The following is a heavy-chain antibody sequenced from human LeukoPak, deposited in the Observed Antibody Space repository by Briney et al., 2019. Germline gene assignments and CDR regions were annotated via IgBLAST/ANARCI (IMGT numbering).Heavy chain of an antibody. Sequence: ASVKVSCKASGYTFTGYYMHWLRQAPGQGLEWMGWINPNSGGTNYAQKFQGRVTMTRDTSISTAYMELSRLRSDDTAVYYCARATGDYGDFLFDYWGQGTLVTVSS. V-gene: IGHV1-2*02. CDR2: INPNSGGT. CDR3: ARATGDYGDFLFDY. J-gene: IGHJ4*02. D-gene: IGHD4-17*01. CDR1: GYTFTGYY.